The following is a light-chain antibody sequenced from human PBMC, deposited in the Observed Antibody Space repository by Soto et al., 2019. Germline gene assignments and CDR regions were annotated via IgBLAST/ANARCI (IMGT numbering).Light chain of an antibody. CDR2: GAS. J-gene: IGKJ1*01. V-gene: IGKV3-15*01. CDR3: QQYNNWPPET. Sequence: DILTTQAQAVLSGFPGPRAFLSWRASQSIRNNLAWYQQRPGQTPTLLIYGASTRATGIPARFSGSGSGTEFTLTISSLQSEDFAVYYCQQYNNWPPETFGQGTKVDI. CDR1: QSIRNN.